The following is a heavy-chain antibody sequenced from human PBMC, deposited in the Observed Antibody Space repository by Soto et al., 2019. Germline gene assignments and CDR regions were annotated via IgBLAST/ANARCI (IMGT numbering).Heavy chain of an antibody. D-gene: IGHD6-19*01. CDR2: MNPNSGNT. V-gene: IGHV1-8*01. CDR1: GYTFTSYD. CDR3: ARAYSAGGSKD. J-gene: IGHJ4*02. Sequence: QVQLVQSGAEGKKPGASVKVSCKASGYTFTSYDINWVRQATGQGLEWMGWMNPNSGNTGYAQKFQGRVTMTRNTVIRTAYLELRSLRSEDAAVYACARAYSAGGSKDWGQGTLVTVSS.